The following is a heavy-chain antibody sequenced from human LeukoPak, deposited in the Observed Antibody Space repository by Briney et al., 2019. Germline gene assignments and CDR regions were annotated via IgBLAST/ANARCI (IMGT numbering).Heavy chain of an antibody. V-gene: IGHV3-9*01. J-gene: IGHJ4*02. CDR2: ISWNSGSI. D-gene: IGHD3-22*01. CDR1: GFTFDDYA. Sequence: SLRLSCAASGFTFDDYAMHWVRQAPGKGLEWVSGISWNSGSIGYADSVKGRFTISRDNAKNSLYLQMNSLRAEDTALYYCAKVLYYYDSSGYPFDYWGQGTLVTVSS. CDR3: AKVLYYYDSSGYPFDY.